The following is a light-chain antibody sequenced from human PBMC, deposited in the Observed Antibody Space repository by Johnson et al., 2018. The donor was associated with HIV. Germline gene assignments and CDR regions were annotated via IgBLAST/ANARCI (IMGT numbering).Light chain of an antibody. V-gene: IGLV1-51*01. CDR1: SSNVGSSF. CDR3: GTWDSSLTSYV. CDR2: DNN. J-gene: IGLJ1*01. Sequence: QSVLTQPPSVSAAPGQTVTISCSGSSSNVGSSFVSWYRQVPGTAPTILIYDNNKRPSGIPGRFSGSKSGPSATLGLTGLQTGDEADYYCGTWDSSLTSYVVVAGTKFTVL.